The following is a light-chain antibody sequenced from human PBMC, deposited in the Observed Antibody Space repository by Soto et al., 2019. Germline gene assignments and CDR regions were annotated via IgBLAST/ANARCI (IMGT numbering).Light chain of an antibody. V-gene: IGKV3D-20*02. CDR3: QQRHMWPIT. J-gene: IGKJ5*01. Sequence: TVLTQSPGTLSLSPWDRATLSCRASQSVSSSYLAWYQQKPGQAPRLLIYDASRRATGIPDRFSGSGSGTDFTLTISSLEPEDSAVYYCQQRHMWPITFGQGTRLEIK. CDR2: DAS. CDR1: QSVSSSY.